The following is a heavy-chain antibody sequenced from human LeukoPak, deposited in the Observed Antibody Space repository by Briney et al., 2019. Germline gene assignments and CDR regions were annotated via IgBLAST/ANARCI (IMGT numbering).Heavy chain of an antibody. CDR3: AKDRSVRLQPGGAFDY. CDR2: ISWNSGSI. Sequence: GGSLRLSCAASGFTFDDYAMHGVRQAPGKGLEWVSGISWNSGSIGYADSVKGRFTISRDNAKNSLYLQMNSLRAEDTALYYCAKDRSVRLQPGGAFDYWGQGTLVTVSS. D-gene: IGHD5-24*01. J-gene: IGHJ4*02. V-gene: IGHV3-9*01. CDR1: GFTFDDYA.